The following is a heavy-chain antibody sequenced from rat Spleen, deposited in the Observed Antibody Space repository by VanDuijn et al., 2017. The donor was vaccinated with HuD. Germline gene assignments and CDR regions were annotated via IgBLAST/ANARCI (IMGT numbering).Heavy chain of an antibody. J-gene: IGHJ3*01. Sequence: EVQLVESGGGLVQPGRSMKLSCAASGFTFSNYGMAWVRQAPKKGLEWVATISSDGGRNFYRDSVKGRFTISRDNAKSSLYLQMDSLRSEDTATYYCTTWSGAYWGQGTLVSVSS. CDR3: TTWSGAY. CDR2: ISSDGGRN. V-gene: IGHV5-25*01. CDR1: GFTFSNYG.